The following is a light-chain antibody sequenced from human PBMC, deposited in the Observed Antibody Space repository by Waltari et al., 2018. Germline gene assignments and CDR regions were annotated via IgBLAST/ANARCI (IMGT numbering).Light chain of an antibody. CDR3: QQYYATPPWT. CDR2: WAS. J-gene: IGKJ1*01. Sequence: IVMTQSPDSLAVSLGERATINCKSSQSVLYSSNNKNYLAWYQQKAGQPPTLLISWASNRASGVPDRFSGSGSGTDLTLTISSLQAEDVAVYYCQQYYATPPWTFGQGTKVEIK. CDR1: QSVLYSSNNKNY. V-gene: IGKV4-1*01.